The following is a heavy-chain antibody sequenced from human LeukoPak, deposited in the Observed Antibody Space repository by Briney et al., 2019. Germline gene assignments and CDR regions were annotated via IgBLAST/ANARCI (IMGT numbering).Heavy chain of an antibody. CDR2: IKQDGSEK. V-gene: IGHV3-7*04. CDR1: GFTFSTYT. D-gene: IGHD6-13*01. Sequence: GGSLRLSCVASGFTFSTYTMNWVRQAPGKGLEWVAKIKQDGSEKYYVDSVKGRFTISRDNAKNSLYLQMSSLRAEDTAVYYCARGFSSSFDYWGQGSLVTVSS. J-gene: IGHJ4*02. CDR3: ARGFSSSFDY.